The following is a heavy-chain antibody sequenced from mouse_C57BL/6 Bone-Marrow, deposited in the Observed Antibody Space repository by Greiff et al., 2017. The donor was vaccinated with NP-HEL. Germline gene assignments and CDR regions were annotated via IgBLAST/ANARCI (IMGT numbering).Heavy chain of an antibody. J-gene: IGHJ4*01. CDR1: GFTFSDYY. V-gene: IGHV5-12*01. CDR2: LSNGGGST. Sequence: EVQRVESGGGLVQPGGSLKLSCAASGFTFSDYYMYWVRQTPEKRLEWVAYLSNGGGSTYYPDTVKGRFTISRDNAKNTLYLQMSRLKSEDTAMYYCARLSHYYGSSPYAMDYWGQGTSVTVSS. CDR3: ARLSHYYGSSPYAMDY. D-gene: IGHD1-1*01.